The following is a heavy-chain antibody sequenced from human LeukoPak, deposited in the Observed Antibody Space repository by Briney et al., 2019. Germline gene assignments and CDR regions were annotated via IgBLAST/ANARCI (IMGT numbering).Heavy chain of an antibody. D-gene: IGHD4-11*01. CDR1: GFTFSSYG. V-gene: IGHV3-30*02. CDR3: AKDTAVITVFDY. J-gene: IGHJ4*02. Sequence: GGSLRLSFAASGFTFSSYGMHWVRQAPGKGLEWVAFIRYDGSNKYYADSVKGRFTISRDNSKNTLYLQMNSLRAEDTAVYYCAKDTAVITVFDYWGQGTLVTVSS. CDR2: IRYDGSNK.